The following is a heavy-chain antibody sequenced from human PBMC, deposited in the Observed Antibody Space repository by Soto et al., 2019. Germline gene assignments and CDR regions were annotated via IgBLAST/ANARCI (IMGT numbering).Heavy chain of an antibody. D-gene: IGHD2-15*01. CDR2: INPNSGGT. J-gene: IGHJ4*02. CDR3: ARGVVAASSEFDY. Sequence: ASVKVSCKASGYTFTGYYMHWVRQAPGQGLEWMGWINPNSGGTNEAQKFQGWVTMTRDTSISKAYMELSRLRSDDTAVYYCARGVVAASSEFDYWGQGTLVTVSS. CDR1: GYTFTGYY. V-gene: IGHV1-2*04.